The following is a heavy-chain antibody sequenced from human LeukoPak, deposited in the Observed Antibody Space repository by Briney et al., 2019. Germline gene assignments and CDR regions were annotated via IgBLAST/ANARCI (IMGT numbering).Heavy chain of an antibody. CDR2: IYHTGNT. J-gene: IGHJ4*02. D-gene: IGHD3-10*01. Sequence: PSETLSLTCTVSGGSISSSNYYRGWIRQPPGKGLDWIGGIYHTGNTHDNPSLKSRVTISVNTSKNQLSLRRNSLTAADTALYYCILGGKLDYWGQGILVTVSS. CDR3: ILGGKLDY. V-gene: IGHV4-39*01. CDR1: GGSISSSNYY.